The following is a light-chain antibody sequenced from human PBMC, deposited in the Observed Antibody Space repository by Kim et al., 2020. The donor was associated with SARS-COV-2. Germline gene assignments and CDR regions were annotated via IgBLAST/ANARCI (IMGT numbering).Light chain of an antibody. J-gene: IGLJ3*02. CDR3: QSYDSNTRV. CDR1: SGSIASNY. Sequence: LTQPASVSGSPGQSITISCTRSSGSIASNYVQWYQQRPGSAPTSVIYEDNQRASGVPDRFSGSIDSSSNSASLTISGLKTEDEADYYCQSYDSNTRVFGGGTQLTVL. V-gene: IGLV6-57*03. CDR2: EDN.